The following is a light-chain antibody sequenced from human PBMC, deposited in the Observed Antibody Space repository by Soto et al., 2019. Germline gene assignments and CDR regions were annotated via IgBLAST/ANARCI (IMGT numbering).Light chain of an antibody. V-gene: IGKV3-20*01. CDR1: QSVSSY. CDR2: GAS. CDR3: QQYGRSPT. J-gene: IGKJ1*01. Sequence: EIEMTHSHATLSVSPGEGATIXCRASQSVSSYLAWYQQKPGQAPRLLIYGASSRATGIPDRFSGSGSGTDFTLTISRLEPEDFAVYYCQQYGRSPTFGQGAKVDI.